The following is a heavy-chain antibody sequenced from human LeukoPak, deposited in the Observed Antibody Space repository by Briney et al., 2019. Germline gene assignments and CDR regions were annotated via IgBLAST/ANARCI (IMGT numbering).Heavy chain of an antibody. CDR2: VYHSGAT. CDR3: ARGQIMITFGGVIAPRHFDY. Sequence: SETLSLTCTVSNGSVGSGGYSWSWIRQPPGKGLEWIGYVYHSGATYYNPSLKSRISIPMDRSKNQFSLRLRSVTAADTAVYYCARGQIMITFGGVIAPRHFDYWGQGTLVTVSS. V-gene: IGHV4-30-2*01. CDR1: NGSVGSGGYS. D-gene: IGHD3-16*02. J-gene: IGHJ4*02.